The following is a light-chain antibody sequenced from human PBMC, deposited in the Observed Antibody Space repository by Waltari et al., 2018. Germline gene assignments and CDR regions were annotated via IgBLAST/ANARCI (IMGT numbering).Light chain of an antibody. CDR1: SIDVGNYNL. J-gene: IGLJ3*02. CDR3: CSYAGSYTWV. V-gene: IGLV2-23*01. CDR2: DDN. Sequence: QSALTQPASVSGSPGQSITISCTGTSIDVGNYNLVSWYKQYPGKAPKVMIYDDNRRPSGLSSRFSGTKAGNTASLTISGVQAEDEADYYCCSYAGSYTWVFGGGTKLTVL.